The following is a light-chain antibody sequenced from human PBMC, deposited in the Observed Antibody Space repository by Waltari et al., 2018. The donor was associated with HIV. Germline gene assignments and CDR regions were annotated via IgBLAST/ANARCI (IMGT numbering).Light chain of an antibody. CDR3: CSYAGIRTLV. V-gene: IGLV2-23*02. J-gene: IGLJ3*02. CDR1: SSDVGAYDY. CDR2: DVN. Sequence: QSALTQPASVSGSPGQSITISCTGTSSDVGAYDYVSLYKQYPGKAPKFMIYDVNKRPAGVSSRFSGSKSGNTASLTISGLQAEDEADYYCCSYAGIRTLVFGGGTKVTVL.